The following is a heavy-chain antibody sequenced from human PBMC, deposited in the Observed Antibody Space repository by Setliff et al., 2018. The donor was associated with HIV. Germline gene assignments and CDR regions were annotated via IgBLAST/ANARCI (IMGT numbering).Heavy chain of an antibody. CDR2: IYHSGST. Sequence: PSETLSLTCAVSGYSISSGYYWGWIRQPPGKGLEWIGSIYHSGSTYYNPSLKSRVTISVDTSKNQFSLKLSSVTAADTAVYYCARSDSGYRSSWAPFDIWGQGTMVTVS. CDR1: GYSISSGYY. V-gene: IGHV4-38-2*01. D-gene: IGHD6-13*01. CDR3: ARSDSGYRSSWAPFDI. J-gene: IGHJ3*02.